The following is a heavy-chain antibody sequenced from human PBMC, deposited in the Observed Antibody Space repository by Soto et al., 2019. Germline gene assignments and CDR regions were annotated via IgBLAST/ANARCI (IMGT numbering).Heavy chain of an antibody. CDR2: IGGRDGTI. D-gene: IGHD5-18*01. Sequence: VGSLRLSCAASGFTFSPFAMNWVRQAPGKGLEWVSFIGGRDGTILYADSVKGRFAISRDSSNNTLFLQMNSLRAEDTAVYYCARDHGGYSYGLGAGYYGMDVWGQGTTVTVSS. J-gene: IGHJ6*02. V-gene: IGHV3-23*01. CDR3: ARDHGGYSYGLGAGYYGMDV. CDR1: GFTFSPFA.